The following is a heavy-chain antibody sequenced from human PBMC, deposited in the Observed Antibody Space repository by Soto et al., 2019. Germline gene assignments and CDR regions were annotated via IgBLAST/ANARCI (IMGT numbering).Heavy chain of an antibody. CDR2: ISSSSSYI. CDR3: ARFRYSRASYYYYGMDV. Sequence: EVQLVESGGGLVKPGGSLRLSCAASGFTFSSYSMNWVRQAPGKGLEWVSSISSSSSYIYYADSVKGRFTISRDNAKNSLYLQMNSLRAEDTAVYYCARFRYSRASYYYYGMDVWGQGTTVTVSS. J-gene: IGHJ6*02. CDR1: GFTFSSYS. D-gene: IGHD6-13*01. V-gene: IGHV3-21*01.